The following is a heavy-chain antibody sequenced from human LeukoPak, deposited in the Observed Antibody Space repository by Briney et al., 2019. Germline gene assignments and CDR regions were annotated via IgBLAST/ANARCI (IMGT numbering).Heavy chain of an antibody. CDR2: IRSKADSYAT. CDR3: TTDRQLLWFGELWYYFDY. J-gene: IGHJ4*02. CDR1: GFTFSGSA. V-gene: IGHV3-73*01. D-gene: IGHD3-10*01. Sequence: GGSLKLSCAASGFTFSGSAVHWVRQASGKGPEWVGRIRSKADSYATAYAASLKGRFTVSRDDSKNTAYLQMNSLKTEDTAVYYCTTDRQLLWFGELWYYFDYWGQGTLVTVSS.